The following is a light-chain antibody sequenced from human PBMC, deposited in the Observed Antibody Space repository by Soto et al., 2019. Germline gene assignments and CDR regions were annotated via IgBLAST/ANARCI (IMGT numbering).Light chain of an antibody. Sequence: DIVMTQSPLSLPVTPGEPASISCRSSQSLLHSSGYTFLDWYLQKPGQSPPLLIYLVSNRASGVPDRFSSSGSGTDFTLKISRVEAEDVGVYYCMQALQTPWTFGQGTKVEIK. CDR2: LVS. J-gene: IGKJ1*01. CDR1: QSLLHSSGYTF. V-gene: IGKV2-28*01. CDR3: MQALQTPWT.